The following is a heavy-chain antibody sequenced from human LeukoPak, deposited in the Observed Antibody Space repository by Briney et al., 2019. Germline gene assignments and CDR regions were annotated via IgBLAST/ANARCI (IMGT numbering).Heavy chain of an antibody. V-gene: IGHV4-34*01. Sequence: SETLSLTCAVYGGSFSGYCWSWIRQPPGKGLEWIGEINHSGSTNYNPSLKSRVTISVDTSKNQFSLKLSSVTAADTAVYYCAQPPSGWYGRFDYWGQGTLVTVSS. CDR2: INHSGST. D-gene: IGHD6-19*01. CDR3: AQPPSGWYGRFDY. J-gene: IGHJ4*02. CDR1: GGSFSGYC.